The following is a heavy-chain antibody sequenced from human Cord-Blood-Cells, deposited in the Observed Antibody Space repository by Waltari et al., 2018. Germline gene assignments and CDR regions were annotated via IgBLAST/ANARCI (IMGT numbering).Heavy chain of an antibody. V-gene: IGHV2-5*02. CDR1: GFSLRTSGVG. J-gene: IGHJ3*02. CDR3: AHRLGSGYDAFDI. CDR2: IYWDEDK. Sequence: QITLKESGPTLVKPTQTLTLTCPFSGFSLRTSGVGVGWIRQPPGKALEWLALIYWDEDKGYSQSLKSRLTNTKDTSKNQVVLTMTNMDPGDTATYYWAHRLGSGYDAFDIWGQGTMVTVSS. D-gene: IGHD3-22*01.